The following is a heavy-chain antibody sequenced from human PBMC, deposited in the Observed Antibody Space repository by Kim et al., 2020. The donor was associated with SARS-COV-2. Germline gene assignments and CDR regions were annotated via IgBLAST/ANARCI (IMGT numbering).Heavy chain of an antibody. D-gene: IGHD3-10*01. CDR3: AKDGSSGSGSYFDY. Sequence: ADSVKGRFTHSRDNSKNTLYLQMNSLRAEDKAVYYCAKDGSSGSGSYFDYWGQGTLVTVSS. V-gene: IGHV3-30*02. J-gene: IGHJ4*02.